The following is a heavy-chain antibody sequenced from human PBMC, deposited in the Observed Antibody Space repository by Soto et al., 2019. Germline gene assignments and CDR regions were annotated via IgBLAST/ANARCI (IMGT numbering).Heavy chain of an antibody. CDR1: GFTFTSSA. D-gene: IGHD5-18*01. Sequence: ASVKVSCKXSGFTFTSSAVQWVRQARGQRLEWIGWIVVGSGNTNYAQKFQERVTITRDMSTSTAYMELSSLRSEDTAVYYCAAAPGSIQLWSAWGQGTLVTVSS. J-gene: IGHJ4*02. V-gene: IGHV1-58*01. CDR2: IVVGSGNT. CDR3: AAAPGSIQLWSA.